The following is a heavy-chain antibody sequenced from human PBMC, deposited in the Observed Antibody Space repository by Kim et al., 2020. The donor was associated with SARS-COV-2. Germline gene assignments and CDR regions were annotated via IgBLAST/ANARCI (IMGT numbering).Heavy chain of an antibody. CDR3: ARGEAGHYGMDV. D-gene: IGHD6-13*01. Sequence: GGSLRLSCAASGFTFSSYDMHWVRQATGKGLEWVSAIGTAGDTYYPGSVKGRFTISRENAKNSLYLQMNSLRAGDTAVYYCARGEAGHYGMDVWGQGTTVTVSS. CDR2: IGTAGDT. CDR1: GFTFSSYD. V-gene: IGHV3-13*01. J-gene: IGHJ6*02.